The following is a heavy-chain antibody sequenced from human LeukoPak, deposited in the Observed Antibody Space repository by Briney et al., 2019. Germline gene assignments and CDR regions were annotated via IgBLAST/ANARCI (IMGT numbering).Heavy chain of an antibody. D-gene: IGHD3-3*01. CDR1: GFTVSSNS. J-gene: IGHJ5*02. CDR3: AREAIFGVWWFDP. CDR2: IYSDNT. V-gene: IGHV3-53*01. Sequence: GGSLRLSCTVSGFTVSSNSMSWVRQAPGKGLEWVSFIYSDNTHYLDSVKGRFTISRDNSKNTLYLQMNSLRAEDTAVYYCAREAIFGVWWFDPWGQGTLVTVSS.